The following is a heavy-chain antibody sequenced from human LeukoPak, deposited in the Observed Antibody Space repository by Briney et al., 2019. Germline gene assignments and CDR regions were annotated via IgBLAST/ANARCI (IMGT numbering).Heavy chain of an antibody. D-gene: IGHD3-3*02. CDR3: ARLSRYYYMDV. J-gene: IGHJ6*03. Sequence: GESLKISCQGSGYSFSTYWITWVRQMPGKGLEWMGIIYPGDSDTSYSPSFQGQVTISTDESVSTAYLQWSSLTASDTAMYYCARLSRYYYMDVWGKGTTVTISS. CDR1: GYSFSTYW. CDR2: IYPGDSDT. V-gene: IGHV5-51*01.